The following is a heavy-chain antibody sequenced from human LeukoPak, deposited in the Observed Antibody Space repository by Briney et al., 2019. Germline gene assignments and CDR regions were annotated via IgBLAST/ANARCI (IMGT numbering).Heavy chain of an antibody. J-gene: IGHJ4*02. CDR3: AKGAVAGQTAINPVDY. CDR1: GFTFSSYA. V-gene: IGHV3-23*01. CDR2: ISGSGGST. D-gene: IGHD6-19*01. Sequence: GGSLRLSCAASGFTFSSYAMSWVRQAPGKGLEWVSAISGSGGSTYYADFVKGRFTISRDDSKNTLYLQMNSLRAEDTAVYYCAKGAVAGQTAINPVDYWGQGTLVTVSS.